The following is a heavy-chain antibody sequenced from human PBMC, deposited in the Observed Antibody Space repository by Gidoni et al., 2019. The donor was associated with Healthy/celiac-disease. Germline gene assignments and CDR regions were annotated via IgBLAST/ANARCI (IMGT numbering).Heavy chain of an antibody. CDR1: GGPISSGSYY. J-gene: IGHJ5*02. CDR3: ARGISRSLNWFDP. CDR2: IYTSGST. V-gene: IGHV4-61*02. Sequence: QVQLQESGPGLVKPSQTLSLTCTVSGGPISSGSYYWSWIRPPAGKGLEWIGRIYTSGSTNYNPSLKSRVTISVDTSKNQFSLKLSSVTAADTAVYYCARGISRSLNWFDPWGQGTLVTVSS. D-gene: IGHD2-2*01.